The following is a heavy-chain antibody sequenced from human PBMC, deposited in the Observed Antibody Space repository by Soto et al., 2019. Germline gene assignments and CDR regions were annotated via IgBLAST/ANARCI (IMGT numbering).Heavy chain of an antibody. J-gene: IGHJ6*02. CDR2: ISGSGGST. D-gene: IGHD2-15*01. V-gene: IGHV3-23*01. Sequence: PGGSLRLSCAASGFTFSSYAMSWVRQAPGKGLEWVSAISGSGGSTYYADSVKGRFTISRDNSKNTLYLQMNSLRAEDTAVYYCAKCPRDYSNYYYYYGMDVWGQGTTVTVS. CDR3: AKCPRDYSNYYYYYGMDV. CDR1: GFTFSSYA.